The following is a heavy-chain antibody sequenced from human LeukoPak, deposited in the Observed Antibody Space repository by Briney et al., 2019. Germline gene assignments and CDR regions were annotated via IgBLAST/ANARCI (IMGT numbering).Heavy chain of an antibody. CDR1: GGTFSSYA. Sequence: SVKVSCKASGGTFSSYAISWVRQAPGQGLEWMGGIISICGTANYAQKFQGRVTITADESTSTAYMELSSLRSEDTAVYYCARDLGPHNYYDSSGYYRTDAFDIWGQGTMVTVSS. CDR2: IISICGTA. J-gene: IGHJ3*02. D-gene: IGHD3-22*01. V-gene: IGHV1-69*01. CDR3: ARDLGPHNYYDSSGYYRTDAFDI.